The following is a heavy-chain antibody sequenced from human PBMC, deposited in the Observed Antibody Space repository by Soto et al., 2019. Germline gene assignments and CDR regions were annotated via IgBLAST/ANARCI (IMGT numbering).Heavy chain of an antibody. CDR3: ARAPKYYSNGGPYYYYYYGMDV. V-gene: IGHV1-69*02. Sequence: QVQLVQSGAEVKKPGSSVKVSCKASGGTFSSYTISWVRQAPGQGLEWMGRIIPILGIANYAQKFQGRVTITADKCTSTAYMELSSLRSEDTAVYYCARAPKYYSNGGPYYYYYYGMDVWGQGTTVTVSS. CDR1: GGTFSSYT. CDR2: IIPILGIA. D-gene: IGHD1-20*01. J-gene: IGHJ6*02.